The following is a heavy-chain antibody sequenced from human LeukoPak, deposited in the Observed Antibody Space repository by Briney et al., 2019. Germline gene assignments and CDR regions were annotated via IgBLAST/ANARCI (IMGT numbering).Heavy chain of an antibody. CDR3: ARSSLAVAGSVFDY. CDR1: GYTFTSYG. D-gene: IGHD6-19*01. CDR2: ISTYNGNT. V-gene: IGHV1-18*01. J-gene: IGHJ4*02. Sequence: ASVKVFCKASGYTFTSYGISWVRQAPGQGLEWMGWISTYNGNTYYAQKLQGRVTMTTDTSTSTAYMELRSLRSDDTAVYYCARSSLAVAGSVFDYWGQGTLVTVSS.